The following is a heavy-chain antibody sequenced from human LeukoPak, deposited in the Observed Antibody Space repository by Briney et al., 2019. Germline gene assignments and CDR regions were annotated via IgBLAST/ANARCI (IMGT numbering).Heavy chain of an antibody. CDR3: ARCQPGAFDY. J-gene: IGHJ4*02. V-gene: IGHV3-7*03. CDR1: GFTLSSYW. D-gene: IGHD1-26*01. Sequence: PGGSLRLSCAASGFTLSSYWVSWVRQAPGKGLEWVANIKQDGSEKNYMDPVKGRFTISRDNAKNSLYLQMDSLRAEDTAVYFCARCQPGAFDYWGQGTLVTVSS. CDR2: IKQDGSEK.